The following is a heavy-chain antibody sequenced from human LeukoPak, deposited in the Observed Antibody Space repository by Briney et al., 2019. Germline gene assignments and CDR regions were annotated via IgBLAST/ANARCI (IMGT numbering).Heavy chain of an antibody. D-gene: IGHD6-13*01. CDR1: GLSLNSYA. J-gene: IGHJ4*02. CDR3: VRGTTYSSTKADF. Sequence: PGGSLRLSCAASGLSLNSYAIHWVRQAPGKGLEWVTAISYDGSNKHYADSVRGRLTISRDNANNMMYLQMDSLRAEDSATYYCVRGTTYSSTKADFWGQGTLVTVSS. V-gene: IGHV3-30*03. CDR2: ISYDGSNK.